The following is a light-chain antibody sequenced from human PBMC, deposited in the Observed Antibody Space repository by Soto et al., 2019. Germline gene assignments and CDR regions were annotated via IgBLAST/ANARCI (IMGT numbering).Light chain of an antibody. CDR2: TDN. CDR1: NSNIGGNT. Sequence: QSVLTQPPAASGTPGQRVTISCSGGNSNIGGNTVNWYQQFPGTAPKLVIHTDNQRPSGVPDRFSGSRSGTSASLAISGLQSDDEADYYCASWDDSLNGPVFGGGTNLTVL. J-gene: IGLJ2*01. CDR3: ASWDDSLNGPV. V-gene: IGLV1-44*01.